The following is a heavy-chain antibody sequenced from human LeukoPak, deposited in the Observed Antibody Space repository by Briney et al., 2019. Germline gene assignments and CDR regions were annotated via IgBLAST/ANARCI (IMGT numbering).Heavy chain of an antibody. CDR2: IIPIFGAA. CDR1: RGTFSSYA. D-gene: IGHD5-18*01. J-gene: IGHJ6*03. Sequence: SVKVSCKASRGTFSSYAISWVRQAPGQGLEWMGGIIPIFGAANYAQKFQGRVTITTDESTNTAYMELSSLRSEDTAVYYCARAPEGYNYGWEYYLDVWGEGTTVTVSS. CDR3: ARAPEGYNYGWEYYLDV. V-gene: IGHV1-69*05.